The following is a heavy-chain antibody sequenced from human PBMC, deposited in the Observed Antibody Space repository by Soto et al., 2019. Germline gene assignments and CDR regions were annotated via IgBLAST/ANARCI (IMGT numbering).Heavy chain of an antibody. CDR1: GDSVSSTITA. D-gene: IGHD6-19*01. CDR2: TYYRSNWYT. J-gene: IGHJ4*02. CDR3: ARGSYYSGWV. V-gene: IGHV6-1*01. Sequence: QVQLQQSGPGLVQPSQTLSLTCAISGDSVSSTITAWSWIRQSPSRGLEWLGRTYYRSNWYTDYAVSVKSRITISPDTSKNQFTLQLNSVTPEDTAVYYCARGSYYSGWVWGQGTLVNVSS.